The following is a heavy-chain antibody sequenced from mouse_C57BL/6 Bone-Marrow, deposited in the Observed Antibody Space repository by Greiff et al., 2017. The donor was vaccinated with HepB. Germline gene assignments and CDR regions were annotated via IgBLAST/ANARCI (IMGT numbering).Heavy chain of an antibody. V-gene: IGHV10-1*01. CDR2: IRSKSNNYAT. Sequence: EVKLMESGGGLVQPKGSLKLSCAASGFSFNTYAMNWVRQAPGKGLEWVARIRSKSNNYATYYADSVKDRFTISRDDSESMLYLQMNNLKTEDTAMYYCVSLLFTTAAAMDYWGQGTSVTVSS. D-gene: IGHD1-2*01. CDR3: VSLLFTTAAAMDY. J-gene: IGHJ4*01. CDR1: GFSFNTYA.